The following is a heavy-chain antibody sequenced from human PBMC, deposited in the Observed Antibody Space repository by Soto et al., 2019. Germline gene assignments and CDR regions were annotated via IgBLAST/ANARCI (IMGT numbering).Heavy chain of an antibody. Sequence: SETLSLTCTVSGGSISSNYWTWIRQPPGKGLEWIGYVYNGGSTNYNPSLKSRVTISEDTSKSQFSLKVNSMTAADTAVYYCERYRREAVAGYTLDNWGQGILVTVSS. V-gene: IGHV4-59*01. CDR1: GGSISSNY. J-gene: IGHJ4*02. CDR2: VYNGGST. CDR3: ERYRREAVAGYTLDN. D-gene: IGHD6-13*01.